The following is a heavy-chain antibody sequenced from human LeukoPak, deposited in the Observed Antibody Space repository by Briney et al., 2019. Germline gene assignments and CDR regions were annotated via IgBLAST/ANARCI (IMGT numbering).Heavy chain of an antibody. V-gene: IGHV4-30-2*01. CDR3: ARLVLDIVVVPAAMDV. J-gene: IGHJ6*04. CDR1: GGSISSGGYY. D-gene: IGHD2-2*03. Sequence: SQTLSLTCTVSGGSISSGGYYWSWIRQPPGKGLEWIGYIYHSGSTYYNPSLKSRVTISVDTSKNQFSLKLSSVTAADTAVYYCARLVLDIVVVPAAMDVWGKGTTVTVSS. CDR2: IYHSGST.